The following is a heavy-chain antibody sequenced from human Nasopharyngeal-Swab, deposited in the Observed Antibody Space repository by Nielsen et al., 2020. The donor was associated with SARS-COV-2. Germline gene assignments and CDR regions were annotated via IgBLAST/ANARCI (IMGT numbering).Heavy chain of an antibody. CDR1: GFTFSSYW. CDR3: ARDEAPWELPRGVDY. D-gene: IGHD1-26*01. V-gene: IGHV3-7*01. CDR2: IKQDGSEK. J-gene: IGHJ4*02. Sequence: GSLKISCAASGFTFSSYWMSWVRQAPGKGLEWVANIKQDGSEKYYVDSVKGRFTISRDNAKNSLYLQMNSLRAEDTAVYYCARDEAPWELPRGVDYWGQGALVTVSS.